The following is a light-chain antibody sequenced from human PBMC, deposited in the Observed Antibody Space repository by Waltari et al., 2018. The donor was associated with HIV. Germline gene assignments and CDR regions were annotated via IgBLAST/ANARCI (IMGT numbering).Light chain of an antibody. CDR2: DAS. CDR1: QDIANY. V-gene: IGKV1-33*01. Sequence: DIQMTQSPSSLSASVGDRVTITCQASQDIANYLNWYQQKPGKAPNLLIYDASSLETGVPSRFSGSGSETDFTFSISSLQPEDVATYYCQEYDRVPPHTFGQGTRLEI. CDR3: QEYDRVPPHT. J-gene: IGKJ2*01.